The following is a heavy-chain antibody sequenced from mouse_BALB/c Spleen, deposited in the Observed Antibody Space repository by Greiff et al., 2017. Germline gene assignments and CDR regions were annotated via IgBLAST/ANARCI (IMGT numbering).Heavy chain of an antibody. CDR2: ISCYNGAT. J-gene: IGHJ4*01. V-gene: IGHV1S34*01. CDR3: ARRGGYYAMDY. Sequence: LVKTGASVTISCKASGYSFTGYYMPWVKQSHGKSLEWIGYISCYNGATSYNQKFKGKATFTVDTSSSTAYMQFNSLTSEDSAVYYCARRGGYYAMDYWGQGTSVTVSS. CDR1: GYSFTGYY.